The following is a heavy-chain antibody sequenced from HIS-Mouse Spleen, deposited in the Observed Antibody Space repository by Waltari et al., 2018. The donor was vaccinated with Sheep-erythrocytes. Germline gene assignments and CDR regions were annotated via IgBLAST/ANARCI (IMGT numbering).Heavy chain of an antibody. Sequence: QVQLVQSGAEVKKPGSSVKVSCKASGGTFSSYAISCVRQAPGQGLEWMGRIIPIHGIAKYAQKFQGRVTITADKSTSTAYMELSSLRSEDTAVYYCAQTGATTPHFDYWGQGTLVTVSS. CDR3: AQTGATTPHFDY. CDR2: IIPIHGIA. J-gene: IGHJ4*02. D-gene: IGHD1-26*01. V-gene: IGHV1-69*04. CDR1: GGTFSSYA.